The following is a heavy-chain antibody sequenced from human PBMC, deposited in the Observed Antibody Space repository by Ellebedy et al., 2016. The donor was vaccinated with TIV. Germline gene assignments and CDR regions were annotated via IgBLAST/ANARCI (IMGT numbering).Heavy chain of an antibody. CDR2: ITPGGASI. D-gene: IGHD6-13*01. CDR1: GFTLSSYA. Sequence: PGGSLRLSCAASGFTLSSYAMGWVRQAPGKGLEWVASITPGGASIYYADSVKGRFTVSRDNSRTALYLQMNSPRADDTAVYYCAKSAGIAVASCMDVWGQGTTVTVSS. V-gene: IGHV3-23*01. CDR3: AKSAGIAVASCMDV. J-gene: IGHJ6*02.